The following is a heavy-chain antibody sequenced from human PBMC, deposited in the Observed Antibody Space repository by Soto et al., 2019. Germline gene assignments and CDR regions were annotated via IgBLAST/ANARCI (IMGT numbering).Heavy chain of an antibody. CDR3: AKSLSTAANYGLDV. V-gene: IGHV3-23*01. J-gene: IGHJ6*02. Sequence: GGSLRLSCGASGFTFSDNAMTWVRQAPGKGLEWVSSISDDGDSTYYADSVKGRFAVSRDNSKNTLFLHMNSLGAEDTAVYYCAKSLSTAANYGLDVWGQGTSVTVSS. CDR2: ISDDGDST. D-gene: IGHD2-2*01. CDR1: GFTFSDNA.